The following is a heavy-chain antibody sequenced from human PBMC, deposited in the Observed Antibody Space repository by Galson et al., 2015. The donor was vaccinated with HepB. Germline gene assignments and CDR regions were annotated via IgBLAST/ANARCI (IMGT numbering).Heavy chain of an antibody. V-gene: IGHV1-2*02. CDR3: ARVADSDYGDHSHFDY. CDR2: INPNSGGT. Sequence: TFTGYYMHWVRQAPGQGLEWMGWINPNSGGTTYAQKFQGRVTMTRDTSISTAYMELSRLRSDDTAVYYCARVADSDYGDHSHFDYWGQGTLVTVSS. J-gene: IGHJ4*02. D-gene: IGHD4-17*01. CDR1: TFTGYY.